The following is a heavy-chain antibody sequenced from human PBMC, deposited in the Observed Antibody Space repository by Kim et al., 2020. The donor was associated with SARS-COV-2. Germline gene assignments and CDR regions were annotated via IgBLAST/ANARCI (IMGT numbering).Heavy chain of an antibody. CDR2: ISAYNGNT. D-gene: IGHD2-2*01. CDR3: ARGGEDIVVVPAAILYFDY. V-gene: IGHV1-18*04. Sequence: ASVKVSCKASGYTFTSYGISWVRQAPGQGLEWMGWISAYNGNTNYAQKLQGRVTMTTDTSTSTAYMELRSLRSDDTAVYYCARGGEDIVVVPAAILYFDYWGQGTLVTVSS. CDR1: GYTFTSYG. J-gene: IGHJ4*02.